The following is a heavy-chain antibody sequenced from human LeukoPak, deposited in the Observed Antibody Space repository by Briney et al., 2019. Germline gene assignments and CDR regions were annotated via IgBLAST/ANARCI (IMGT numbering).Heavy chain of an antibody. CDR2: IYTSRST. CDR3: ASGDSSHPWNY. J-gene: IGHJ4*02. Sequence: ASETLSLTCTVSGGSISSYYWSWIRQPPGKGLEWIGYIYTSRSTNYNPSLKSRVTISVDTSKNQFSLKLSSVTAADTAVYYCASGDSSHPWNYWGQGTLVTVSS. D-gene: IGHD6-13*01. V-gene: IGHV4-4*09. CDR1: GGSISSYY.